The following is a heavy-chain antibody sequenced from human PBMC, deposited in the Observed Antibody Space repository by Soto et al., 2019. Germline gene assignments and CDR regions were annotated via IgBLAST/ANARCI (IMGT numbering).Heavy chain of an antibody. D-gene: IGHD4-4*01. CDR3: ARSKVNWFDP. CDR2: IIPILGIA. J-gene: IGHJ5*02. CDR1: GGTFSSYT. Sequence: QVQLVQSGAEVKKPGSSVKVSCKASGGTFSSYTISWVRQAPGQGLEWMGRIIPILGIANYAQKFQGRVTITADKSTSTAYMELSSLRSDDTAVYYCARSKVNWFDPWGQGTLVTVSS. V-gene: IGHV1-69*02.